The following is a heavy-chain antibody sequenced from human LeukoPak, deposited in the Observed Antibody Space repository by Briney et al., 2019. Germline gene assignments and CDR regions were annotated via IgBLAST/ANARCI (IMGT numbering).Heavy chain of an antibody. V-gene: IGHV1-2*06. CDR3: ARTLGYCSSTSCYLFDY. J-gene: IGHJ4*02. CDR1: GYTFTGYY. Sequence: ASVKVSCKASGYTFTGYYMHWVRQAPGQGLEWMGRINPNSGGTNYAQKFQGRGTMTGDTSISTAYMELSRLRSDDTAVYYCARTLGYCSSTSCYLFDYWGQGTLVTVSS. D-gene: IGHD2-2*01. CDR2: INPNSGGT.